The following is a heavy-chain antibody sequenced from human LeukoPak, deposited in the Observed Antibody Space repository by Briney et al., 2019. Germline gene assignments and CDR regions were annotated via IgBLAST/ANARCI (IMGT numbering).Heavy chain of an antibody. CDR2: INPNSGGT. V-gene: IGHV1-2*02. CDR3: ARAEGPTIYYGMDV. D-gene: IGHD5-12*01. Sequence: ASVKVSCKASGYTFTGYYMHWVRQAPGQGLEWMGWINPNSGGTNYAQKFQGRVTMTRDTSISTAYMELSRLRSDDTAVYYCARAEGPTIYYGMDVWGQGTTVTVSS. CDR1: GYTFTGYY. J-gene: IGHJ6*02.